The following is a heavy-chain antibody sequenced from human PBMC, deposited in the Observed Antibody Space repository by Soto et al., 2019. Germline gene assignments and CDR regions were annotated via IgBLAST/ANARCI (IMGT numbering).Heavy chain of an antibody. Sequence: QVQLVESGGGVVQPGRSLRLSCAASGFTFSSYGMHWVRQAPGKGLEWVAVISYDGSNKYYADSVKGRFTISRDNSENTLYLQMNSLRAEDTAVYYCAKDLEDCSGGSCYSSDYWGQGTLVTVSS. V-gene: IGHV3-30*18. CDR2: ISYDGSNK. J-gene: IGHJ4*02. CDR3: AKDLEDCSGGSCYSSDY. CDR1: GFTFSSYG. D-gene: IGHD2-15*01.